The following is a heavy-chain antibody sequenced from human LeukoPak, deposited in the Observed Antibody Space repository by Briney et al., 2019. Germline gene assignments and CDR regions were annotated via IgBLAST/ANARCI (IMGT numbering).Heavy chain of an antibody. CDR3: ARFTRVDTAMAYYFDY. CDR2: ISAYNGNT. CDR1: GYTFTSYG. Sequence: GASVKVSCKASGYTFTSYGIRWVRQAPGQGLEWMGWISAYNGNTNYAQKLQGRVTMTTDTSTSTAYMELRSLRSDDTAVYYCARFTRVDTAMAYYFDYWGQGTLVTVSS. D-gene: IGHD5-18*01. V-gene: IGHV1-18*01. J-gene: IGHJ4*02.